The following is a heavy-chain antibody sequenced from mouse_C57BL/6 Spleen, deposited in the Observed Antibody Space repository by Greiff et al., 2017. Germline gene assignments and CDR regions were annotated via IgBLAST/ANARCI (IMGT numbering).Heavy chain of an antibody. J-gene: IGHJ2*01. D-gene: IGHD1-1*01. V-gene: IGHV14-2*01. CDR1: GFNIKDYY. CDR2: IDPEDGET. CDR3: ALITTGRYYFDY. Sequence: VQLKESGAELVKPGASVKLSCTASGFNIKDYYMHWVKQRTEQGLEWIGRIDPEDGETKYAPKFQGKATITADTSSNTAYLQLSSLTSEDTAVYYCALITTGRYYFDYWGQGTTLTVSS.